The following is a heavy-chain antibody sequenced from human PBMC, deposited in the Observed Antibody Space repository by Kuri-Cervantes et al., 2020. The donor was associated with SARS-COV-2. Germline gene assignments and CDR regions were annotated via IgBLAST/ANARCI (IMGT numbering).Heavy chain of an antibody. CDR3: ARWGEVATPLDV. V-gene: IGHV1-3*01. D-gene: IGHD5-12*01. CDR1: GYTFTSYA. J-gene: IGHJ6*02. Sequence: ASVKVSCKASGYTFTSYAMHWVRQAPGQRLEWMGWINAGNGNTKYSQKFQGRVTITRDTSASTAYMELSSLRSEDTAVYYCARWGEVATPLDVRGQGTTVTVSS. CDR2: INAGNGNT.